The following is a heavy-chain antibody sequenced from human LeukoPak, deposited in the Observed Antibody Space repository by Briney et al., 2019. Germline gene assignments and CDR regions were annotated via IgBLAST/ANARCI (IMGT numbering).Heavy chain of an antibody. CDR2: INNSGST. D-gene: IGHD5-18*01. V-gene: IGHV4-34*01. Sequence: PSETLSLTCAVYGGSFSGYHWSWIRQPPGKGLEWIGEINNSGSTKYNPPLKSRVTISVHTSKNQFSLELSSVTAADTAVYYCARGGEYSYGPFDYWGQGTLVTVSS. J-gene: IGHJ4*02. CDR1: GGSFSGYH. CDR3: ARGGEYSYGPFDY.